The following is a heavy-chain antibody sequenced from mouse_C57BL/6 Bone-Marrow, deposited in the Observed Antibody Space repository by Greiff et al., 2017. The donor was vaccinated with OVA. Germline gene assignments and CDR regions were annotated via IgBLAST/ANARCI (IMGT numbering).Heavy chain of an antibody. V-gene: IGHV5-4*01. CDR2: ISDGGSYT. Sequence: EVHLVESGGGLVKPGGSLKLSCAASGFTFSSYAMSWVRQTPEKRLEWVATISDGGSYTYYPDNVKGRFTISRDNAKNNLYLQMSHLKSEDTAMYYCAREGPYYSGSPYWYFDVWGTGTTVTVSS. CDR3: AREGPYYSGSPYWYFDV. D-gene: IGHD1-1*01. J-gene: IGHJ1*03. CDR1: GFTFSSYA.